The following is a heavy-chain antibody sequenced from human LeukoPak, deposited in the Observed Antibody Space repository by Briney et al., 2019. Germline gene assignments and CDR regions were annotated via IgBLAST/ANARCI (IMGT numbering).Heavy chain of an antibody. CDR1: GYTFRDHG. CDR3: AGAIVARSHYYYYLDV. J-gene: IGHJ6*03. D-gene: IGHD3-22*01. V-gene: IGHV1-18*04. Sequence: ASVKVSCKASGYTFRDHGVAWLRQAPGQGLEWMGWSGAFNGITNYAVRFLPRLTVTTDTSTSTAYMELRSLTSDDTAIYYCAGAIVARSHYYYYLDVWGMGTTVTVSS. CDR2: SGAFNGIT.